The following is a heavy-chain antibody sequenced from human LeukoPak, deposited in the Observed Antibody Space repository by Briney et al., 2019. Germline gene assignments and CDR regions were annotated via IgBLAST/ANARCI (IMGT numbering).Heavy chain of an antibody. CDR3: ARDLCSSTSCLVIEEPYYFDY. J-gene: IGHJ4*02. Sequence: SETLSLTCTVSGGSISSYYWSWIRQPAGKGLEWIGRIYTSGSTNYNPSLKSRVTMSVDTSKNQFSLKLSSVTAADTAVYYCARDLCSSTSCLVIEEPYYFDYWGQGTLVTVSS. V-gene: IGHV4-4*07. CDR1: GGSISSYY. CDR2: IYTSGST. D-gene: IGHD2-2*01.